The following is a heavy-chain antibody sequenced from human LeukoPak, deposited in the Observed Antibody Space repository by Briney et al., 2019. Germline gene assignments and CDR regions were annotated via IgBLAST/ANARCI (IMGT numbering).Heavy chain of an antibody. CDR1: GVSINTTGFY. V-gene: IGHV4-39*01. Sequence: SETLSLTCIVSGVSINTTGFYWGWVRQPPGKGLEWIGALYFSGTTYTNPSLKSRLTLSVDTSKNQFSLRLNSVTAADTAVYYCAKLDSWGLGTLVTVSS. CDR2: LYFSGTT. J-gene: IGHJ4*02. CDR3: AKLDS.